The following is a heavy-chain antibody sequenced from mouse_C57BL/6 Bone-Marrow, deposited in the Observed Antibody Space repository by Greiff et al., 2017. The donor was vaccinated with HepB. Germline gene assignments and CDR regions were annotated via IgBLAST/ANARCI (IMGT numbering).Heavy chain of an antibody. V-gene: IGHV5-6*01. J-gene: IGHJ2*01. CDR3: SRPYSNYVYFDY. CDR2: ISSGGSYT. D-gene: IGHD2-5*01. CDR1: GFTFSSYG. Sequence: EVMLVESGGDLVKPGGSLKLSCAASGFTFSSYGMSWVRQTPDKRLEWVATISSGGSYTYYPDSVKGRFTISRDNAKNTLYLQMSSLKSEDTAMYYCSRPYSNYVYFDYWGQGTTLTVSS.